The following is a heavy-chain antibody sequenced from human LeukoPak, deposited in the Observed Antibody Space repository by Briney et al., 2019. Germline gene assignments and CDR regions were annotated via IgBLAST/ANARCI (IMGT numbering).Heavy chain of an antibody. CDR3: VKSHSSGWTYFDS. V-gene: IGHV3-74*01. Sequence: GGSLRLSCAASGFTISSHLMHWVRQAPGKGLVWVSRISSDGTYTNYADSVRGRFTISRDNAKNTLYLQMNSLRAEDTAVYYCVKSHSSGWTYFDSWGQGALVTVSS. D-gene: IGHD6-19*01. J-gene: IGHJ4*02. CDR1: GFTISSHL. CDR2: ISSDGTYT.